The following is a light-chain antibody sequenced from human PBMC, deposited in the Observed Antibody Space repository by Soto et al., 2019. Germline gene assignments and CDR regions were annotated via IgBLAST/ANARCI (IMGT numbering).Light chain of an antibody. CDR2: RDF. V-gene: IGLV3-9*01. CDR3: QVWDSSTAV. J-gene: IGLJ3*02. Sequence: SYELTQPLSVSVALGQTARITCGGNNIGSKNVHWYQQKPGQAPVLVIYRDFNRPSGIPERFSGSNSGNTATLTISRAQVGDEADYYCQVWDSSTAVLGEGTKLTVL. CDR1: NIGSKN.